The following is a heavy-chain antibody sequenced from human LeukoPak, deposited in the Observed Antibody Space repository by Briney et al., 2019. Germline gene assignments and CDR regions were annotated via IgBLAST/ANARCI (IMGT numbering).Heavy chain of an antibody. J-gene: IGHJ4*02. V-gene: IGHV4-31*11. Sequence: PSETLSLTCAVYGGSFSGYYWSWIRQHPGKGLEWIGYIYYSGSTYYNPSLKSRVTISVDTSKNQFSLKLSSVTVADTAVYYCARDFGDYYDSSGYFDYWGQGTLVTVSS. D-gene: IGHD3-22*01. CDR1: GGSFSGYY. CDR3: ARDFGDYYDSSGYFDY. CDR2: IYYSGST.